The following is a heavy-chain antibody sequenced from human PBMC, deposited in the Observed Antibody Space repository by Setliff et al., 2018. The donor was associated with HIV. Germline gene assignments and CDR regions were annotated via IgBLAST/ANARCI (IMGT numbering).Heavy chain of an antibody. CDR1: GYSFSNGYY. Sequence: PLETLSLTCAVFGYSFSNGYYWGWIRQPPGKGPEWIGSIYHSGSTYYNPSLKSRVSISVDTSKNQFSLELRSVTAADTAVYYCAGRIATAAYYFDYWGRGTLVTVSS. D-gene: IGHD6-13*01. J-gene: IGHJ4*02. CDR3: AGRIATAAYYFDY. CDR2: IYHSGST. V-gene: IGHV4-38-2*01.